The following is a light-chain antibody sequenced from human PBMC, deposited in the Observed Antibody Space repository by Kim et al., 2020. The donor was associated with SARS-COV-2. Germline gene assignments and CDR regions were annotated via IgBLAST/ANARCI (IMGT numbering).Light chain of an antibody. CDR1: SSNIGINY. J-gene: IGLJ3*02. CDR3: AAWDDSLNSPV. CDR2: RND. Sequence: ELTQPPSASGTPGQRVTISCSGSSSNIGINYVYWYQQLPGTAPKLLILRNDQRPSGVPDRFSGSKSGTSASLAISGLRSEDETEYYCAAWDDSLNSPVFGVGTKVTVL. V-gene: IGLV1-47*01.